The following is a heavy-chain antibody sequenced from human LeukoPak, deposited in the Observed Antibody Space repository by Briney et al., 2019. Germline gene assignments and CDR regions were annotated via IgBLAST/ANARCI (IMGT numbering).Heavy chain of an antibody. Sequence: GGSLRLSCATSGFTLTNYAMHWVRQPAGEGLEWVSALGTAGDTFYPDSVKGRFTISRDNSKNTLYLQMNSLRAEDTAVYYCASTIFWGQGTLVTVSS. V-gene: IGHV3-13*01. J-gene: IGHJ4*02. D-gene: IGHD3-3*01. CDR2: LGTAGDT. CDR3: ASTIF. CDR1: GFTLTNYA.